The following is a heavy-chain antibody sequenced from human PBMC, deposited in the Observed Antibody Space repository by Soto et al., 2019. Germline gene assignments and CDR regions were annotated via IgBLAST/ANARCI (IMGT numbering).Heavy chain of an antibody. V-gene: IGHV1-18*01. D-gene: IGHD1-7*01. Sequence: ASVKVSCKASGYTFTSYAISWVRQAPGQGLEWMGWISTYNGNTNYAQRLQGRVTMTTDTSTSTAYMELRSLRSDDTAVYYCARDPKLELLSVYGMDVWGQGTTVTVSS. J-gene: IGHJ6*02. CDR3: ARDPKLELLSVYGMDV. CDR2: ISTYNGNT. CDR1: GYTFTSYA.